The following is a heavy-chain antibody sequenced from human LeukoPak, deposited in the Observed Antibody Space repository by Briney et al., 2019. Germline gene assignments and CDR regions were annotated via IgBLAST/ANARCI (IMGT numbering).Heavy chain of an antibody. V-gene: IGHV3-7*01. CDR3: ARGGYVHDY. CDR2: IKQDGSEK. J-gene: IGHJ4*02. CDR1: GFTFSSYA. Sequence: GGSLRLSCAASGFTFSSYAMSWVRQAPGKGLEWVANIKQDGSEKYYVDSVKGRFTISRDNAKNSLYLQMNSLRAEDTAVYYCARGGYVHDYWGQGTLVTVSS. D-gene: IGHD5-12*01.